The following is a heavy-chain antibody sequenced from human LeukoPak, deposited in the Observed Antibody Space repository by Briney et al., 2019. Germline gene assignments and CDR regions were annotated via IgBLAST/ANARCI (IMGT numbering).Heavy chain of an antibody. V-gene: IGHV3-7*02. CDR1: GFTFSSYW. J-gene: IGHJ4*02. D-gene: IGHD5-24*01. CDR3: ARGNFRRDGYNFDY. Sequence: PGGSLRPSCTASGFTFSSYWMNWVRQAPGKGLEWVANIKQDGSEKYYVDSVKGRFTISRDNAKKSLYLQMNSLRAEDTAVFYCARGNFRRDGYNFDYWGQGTLVTVSS. CDR2: IKQDGSEK.